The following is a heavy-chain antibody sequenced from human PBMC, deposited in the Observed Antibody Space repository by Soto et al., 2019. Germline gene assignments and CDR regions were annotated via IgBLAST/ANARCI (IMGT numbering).Heavy chain of an antibody. V-gene: IGHV4-34*09. J-gene: IGHJ4*02. CDR2: INHRGST. D-gene: IGHD4-17*01. CDR1: GAFFRGYY. CDR3: ARGDYGPYYFDY. Sequence: TCALYGAFFRGYYWTWTRQPPGTGLEWLGEINHRGSTYYNPSLKSRVTTSVDTSKNQFYLNLTSVAAADTAMYYCARGDYGPYYFDYWGLGTLVTVSS.